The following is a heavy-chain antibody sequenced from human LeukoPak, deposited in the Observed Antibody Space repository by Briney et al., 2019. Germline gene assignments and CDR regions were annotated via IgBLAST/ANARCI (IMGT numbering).Heavy chain of an antibody. D-gene: IGHD3-22*01. Sequence: PGGSLRLSCAASGFTFSDYYMSWIRQAPGKGLEWVSYISSSGSTIYYADSVKGRFTISRDNAKNSLYLQMNSLRAEDTAVYYYARDQDYYDSSGYYTPFFDYWGQGTLVTVSS. V-gene: IGHV3-11*01. J-gene: IGHJ4*02. CDR2: ISSSGSTI. CDR1: GFTFSDYY. CDR3: ARDQDYYDSSGYYTPFFDY.